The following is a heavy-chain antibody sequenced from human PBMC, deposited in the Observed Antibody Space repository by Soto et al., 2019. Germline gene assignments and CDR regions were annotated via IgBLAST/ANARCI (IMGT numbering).Heavy chain of an antibody. CDR1: GGTFSRYA. CDR3: ARGAPFDFWSGYYTGIGADYYYGMDV. Sequence: GASVKVSCKASGGTFSRYAIIWVRQAPGQGLEWMGGIIPIFGTANYAQKFQGRVTITADESTSTAYMELSSLRSEDTAVYYCARGAPFDFWSGYYTGIGADYYYGMDVWGQGTTVTVSS. D-gene: IGHD3-3*01. J-gene: IGHJ6*02. V-gene: IGHV1-69*13. CDR2: IIPIFGTA.